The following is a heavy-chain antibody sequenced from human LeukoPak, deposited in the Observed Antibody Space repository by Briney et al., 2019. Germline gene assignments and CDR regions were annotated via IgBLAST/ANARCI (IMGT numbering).Heavy chain of an antibody. Sequence: PSETLSLTCTVSGGSISSLHWNWIRQPAGKGLEWIGRSYVSGNTYHNPSLKSRVTMSVDTSKNQFSLKLRSVTAADTAVYYCARDLRGVHIVEYFDVWGRGTLVTVSS. CDR2: SYVSGNT. D-gene: IGHD3-10*01. CDR3: ARDLRGVHIVEYFDV. V-gene: IGHV4-4*07. J-gene: IGHJ2*01. CDR1: GGSISSLH.